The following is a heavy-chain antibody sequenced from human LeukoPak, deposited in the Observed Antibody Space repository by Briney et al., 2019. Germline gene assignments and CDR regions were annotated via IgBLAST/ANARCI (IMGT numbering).Heavy chain of an antibody. Sequence: PGGSLRLSCAASGFTFRSHAMSWVRQAPGKGLEWVSAISSSGSSTYYADSVKGRFTISRGNSKNILYLQMNSLRAEDAAVYYCARERLSTSFYEVDYWGQGTLVTVSS. CDR1: GFTFRSHA. V-gene: IGHV3-23*01. J-gene: IGHJ4*02. CDR3: ARERLSTSFYEVDY. CDR2: ISSSGSST. D-gene: IGHD2-2*01.